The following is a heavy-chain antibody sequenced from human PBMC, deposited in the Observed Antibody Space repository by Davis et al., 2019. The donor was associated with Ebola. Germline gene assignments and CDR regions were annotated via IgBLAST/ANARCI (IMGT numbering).Heavy chain of an antibody. CDR2: IYSGGST. J-gene: IGHJ4*02. Sequence: GGPLRLSCAASGFTVSSNYMSWVRQTPGKGLEWVSVIYSGGSTYYADSVKGRFTISRDNSKNTLYLQMNSLRAEDTAVYYCARLVAYCGGDCPGDYWGQGTLVTVSS. V-gene: IGHV3-53*01. CDR3: ARLVAYCGGDCPGDY. CDR1: GFTVSSNY. D-gene: IGHD2-21*01.